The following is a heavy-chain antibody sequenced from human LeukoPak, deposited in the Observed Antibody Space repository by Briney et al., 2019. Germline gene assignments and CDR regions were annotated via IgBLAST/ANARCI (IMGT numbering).Heavy chain of an antibody. CDR3: ARSYDYVWGSYRPTDYGMDA. CDR1: GGSISSSSYY. J-gene: IGHJ6*01. D-gene: IGHD3-16*02. CDR2: IYYSGST. Sequence: SETLSLTCTVSGGSISSSSYYWGWIRQPPGKGLEWIGSIYYSGSTYYNPSLKSRVTISVDTSKNQFSLKLSSVTAADTAVYYCARSYDYVWGSYRPTDYGMDAWGQGTTATVSS. V-gene: IGHV4-39*01.